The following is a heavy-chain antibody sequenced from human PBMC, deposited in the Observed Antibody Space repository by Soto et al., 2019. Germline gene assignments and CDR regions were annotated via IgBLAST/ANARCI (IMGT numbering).Heavy chain of an antibody. D-gene: IGHD3-22*01. CDR1: GGTFSSYA. V-gene: IGHV1-69*13. CDR3: ARGDDSSAPTPSDAFDI. Sequence: GASVKVSCKASGGTFSSYAISWVRRAPGQGLEWMGGIIPIFGTANYAQKFQGRVTITADESTSTAYMELSSLRSEDTAVYYCARGDDSSAPTPSDAFDIWGQGTMVTVSS. CDR2: IIPIFGTA. J-gene: IGHJ3*02.